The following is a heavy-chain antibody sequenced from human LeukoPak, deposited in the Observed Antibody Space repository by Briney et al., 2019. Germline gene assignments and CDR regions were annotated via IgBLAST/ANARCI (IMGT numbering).Heavy chain of an antibody. Sequence: SWVRQAPGKGLEWIGYIYYSGSTYYNPSLKSRVTISVDTSKNQFSLKLSSVTAADTAVYYCARVGMVRGVIDHFDYWGQGTLVTVSS. V-gene: IGHV4-30-4*08. D-gene: IGHD3-10*01. CDR3: ARVGMVRGVIDHFDY. CDR2: IYYSGST. J-gene: IGHJ4*02.